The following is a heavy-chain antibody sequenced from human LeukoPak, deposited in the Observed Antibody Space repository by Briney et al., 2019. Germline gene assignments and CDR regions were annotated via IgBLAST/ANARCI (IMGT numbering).Heavy chain of an antibody. CDR3: ARDGTDILTGDDAFDI. D-gene: IGHD3-9*01. V-gene: IGHV3-48*03. J-gene: IGHJ3*02. CDR2: ISSSGSTI. CDR1: GFTFSSYE. Sequence: PGGSLRLSCAASGFTFSSYEMNWVRQAPGKGLEWVSYISSSGSTIYYADSVKGRFTISRDNAKNSLYLQMNSLRAEDTAVYYCARDGTDILTGDDAFDIWGQGTMVTVSS.